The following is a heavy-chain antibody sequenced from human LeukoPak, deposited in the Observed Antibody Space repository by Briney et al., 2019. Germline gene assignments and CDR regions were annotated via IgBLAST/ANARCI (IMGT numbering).Heavy chain of an antibody. V-gene: IGHV1-18*01. D-gene: IGHD6-13*01. CDR3: ARVSQMVWWFDP. J-gene: IGHJ5*02. CDR2: TSAYNGNT. Sequence: ASVKVSCKASGYTFTSYGISWVRQAPGQGLEWMGWTSAYNGNTNYAQKLQGRVTMTTDTSTSTAYMELRSLRSDDTAVYYCARVSQMVWWFDPWGQGTLVTVSS. CDR1: GYTFTSYG.